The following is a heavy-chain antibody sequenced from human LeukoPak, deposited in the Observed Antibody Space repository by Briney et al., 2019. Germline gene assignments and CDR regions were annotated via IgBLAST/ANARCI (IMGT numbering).Heavy chain of an antibody. D-gene: IGHD4-17*01. CDR3: ARDGLRGDNWFDP. Sequence: TLSLTCAISGDSFDSNAAAWNWNRQSPSIGLEWLGRSYYRSKWYNDYAVSVKSRITINPGTFKNQFSLQLNSVSPEDTAVYYCARDGLRGDNWFDPWGQGTLVTVSS. V-gene: IGHV6-1*01. CDR2: SYYRSKWYN. CDR1: GDSFDSNAAA. J-gene: IGHJ5*02.